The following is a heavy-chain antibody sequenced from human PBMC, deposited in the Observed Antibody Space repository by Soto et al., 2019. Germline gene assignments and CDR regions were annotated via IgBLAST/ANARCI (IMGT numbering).Heavy chain of an antibody. V-gene: IGHV3-23*01. CDR3: ATRLATVTTRWCLFDY. D-gene: IGHD4-17*01. CDR1: GFTFRSSA. CDR2: VSGSGFTT. Sequence: GGSVRHPCAASGFTFRSSAMSWVRPAPGKGMEWVSAVSGSGFTTQYADSVSGRFTMSRDNAKNTMYLQMNSLRADDTAIYYSATRLATVTTRWCLFDYWGQGTRVTVSS. J-gene: IGHJ4*02.